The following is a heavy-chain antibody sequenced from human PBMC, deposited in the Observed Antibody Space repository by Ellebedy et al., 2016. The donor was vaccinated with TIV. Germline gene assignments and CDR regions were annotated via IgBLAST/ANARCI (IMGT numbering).Heavy chain of an antibody. J-gene: IGHJ3*02. CDR2: IYTSGRT. CDR3: ARGPGAATEETFDI. V-gene: IGHV4-4*07. Sequence: MPSETLSLTCTVSGGSISSYYWSWIRQPAGKGLEWIGRIYTSGRTNYNPSLESRVTLSVDTSKSQFSLKLTSVTAADTAVYYCARGPGAATEETFDIWGQGTLVTVSS. CDR1: GGSISSYY. D-gene: IGHD1-26*01.